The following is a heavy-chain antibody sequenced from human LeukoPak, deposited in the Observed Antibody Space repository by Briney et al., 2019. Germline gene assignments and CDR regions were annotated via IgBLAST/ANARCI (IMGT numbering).Heavy chain of an antibody. CDR2: INHSGST. CDR1: GGSVSSDY. Sequence: SETLSLTCTVSGGSVSSDYWSWIRQPPGKGLEWIGEINHSGSTNYNPSLKSRVTISVDTSKNQFSLKLSSVTAADTAVYYCARPGYYDSSGYYPRWGQGTLVTVSS. V-gene: IGHV4-34*01. D-gene: IGHD3-22*01. CDR3: ARPGYYDSSGYYPR. J-gene: IGHJ1*01.